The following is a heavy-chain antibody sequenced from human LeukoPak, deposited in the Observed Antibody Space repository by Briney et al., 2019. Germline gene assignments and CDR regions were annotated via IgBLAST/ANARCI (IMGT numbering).Heavy chain of an antibody. Sequence: GASVKVSCKASGYTFTGYYMHWVRQAPGKGLEWMGGFDPEDGETIYAQKFQGRVTMTEDTSTDTAYMELSSLRSEDTAVYYCATSSIAVAGTALYFFYYWGQGTLVTVSS. V-gene: IGHV1-24*01. CDR3: ATSSIAVAGTALYFFYY. CDR2: FDPEDGET. CDR1: GYTFTGYY. D-gene: IGHD6-19*01. J-gene: IGHJ4*02.